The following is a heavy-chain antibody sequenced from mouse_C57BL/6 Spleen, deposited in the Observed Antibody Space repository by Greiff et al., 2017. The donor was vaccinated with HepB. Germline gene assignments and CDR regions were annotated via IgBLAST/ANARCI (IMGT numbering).Heavy chain of an antibody. CDR2: ISSGSSTI. CDR1: GFTFSDYG. D-gene: IGHD4-1*01. CDR3: ARAGGTGNYFDY. Sequence: VQLKESGGGLVKPGGSLKLSCAASGFTFSDYGMHWVRQAPEKGLEWVAYISSGSSTIYYADTVKGRFTISRDNAKNTLFLQMTSLRSEDTAMYYCARAGGTGNYFDYWGQGTTLTVSS. J-gene: IGHJ2*01. V-gene: IGHV5-17*01.